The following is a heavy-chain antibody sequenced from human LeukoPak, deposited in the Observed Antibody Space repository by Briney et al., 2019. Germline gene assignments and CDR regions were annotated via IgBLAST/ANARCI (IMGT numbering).Heavy chain of an antibody. CDR2: INHSGST. CDR1: GGSFSGYY. Sequence: SETLSLICAVYGGSFSGYYWSWIRQPPGKGLEWIGEINHSGSTNYNPSLKSRVTISEDTSKNQSSLKLSSVTAADTAVYYCARKGSSRYRAGMDVWGQGTTVTVSS. J-gene: IGHJ6*02. V-gene: IGHV4-34*01. CDR3: ARKGSSRYRAGMDV. D-gene: IGHD6-13*01.